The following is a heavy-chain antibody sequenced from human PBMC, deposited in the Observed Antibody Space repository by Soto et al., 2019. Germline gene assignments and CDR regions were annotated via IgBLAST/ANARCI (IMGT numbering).Heavy chain of an antibody. V-gene: IGHV3-53*01. CDR2: IHGGGST. Sequence: VQLVESGGGLIQPGGSLRLSCAASGFSVSNNHMIWVRQAAGKGLEWVSLIHGGGSTYYADSVKGRFTISRDNSKNTLYLQMDILRAEDTAIYYCAGRLTTAASLDYWGQGTLVTVSS. J-gene: IGHJ4*02. CDR1: GFSVSNNH. CDR3: AGRLTTAASLDY. D-gene: IGHD3-16*01.